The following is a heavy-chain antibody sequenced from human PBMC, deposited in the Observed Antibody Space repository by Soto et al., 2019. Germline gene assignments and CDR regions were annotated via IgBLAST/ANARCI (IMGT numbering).Heavy chain of an antibody. CDR2: IIPIFGTA. CDR3: ARARKRGVTEFVDLHY. CDR1: GVTFSSYA. V-gene: IGHV1-69*06. D-gene: IGHD3-10*01. Sequence: ASFKCSCKASGVTFSSYAISWVREAPGQGLEWMGGIIPIFGTANYAQKFQGRVTITADKSTSTAYMELSSLRSEDTAVYYCARARKRGVTEFVDLHYWAQGTLVTVS. J-gene: IGHJ4*02.